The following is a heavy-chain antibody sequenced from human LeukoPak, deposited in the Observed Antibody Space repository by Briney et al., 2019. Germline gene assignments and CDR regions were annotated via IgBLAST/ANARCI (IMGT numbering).Heavy chain of an antibody. CDR3: ARDTRWIFDY. CDR1: GDSVSSNSAA. V-gene: IGHV6-1*01. CDR2: TYYRYKWYN. D-gene: IGHD1-1*01. J-gene: IGHJ4*02. Sequence: SQTLSLTCAISGDSVSSNSAAWYWIRQSPSRGLEWLGRTYYRYKWYNDYAVSVQSRITINPDTSKYQFSLQLNSVTPEDTAVYYCARDTRWIFDYWGQGTLVTVSS.